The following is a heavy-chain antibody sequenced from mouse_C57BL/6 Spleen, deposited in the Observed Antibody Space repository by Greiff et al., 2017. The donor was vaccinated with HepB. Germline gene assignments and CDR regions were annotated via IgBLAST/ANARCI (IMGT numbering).Heavy chain of an antibody. Sequence: VQRVESGPELVKPGASVKISCKASGYAFSSSWMNWVKQRPGKGLEWIGRIYPGDGDTNYNGKFKGKATLTADKSSSTAYMQLSSLTSEDSAVYFCARITTVVAPNYFDYWGQGTTLTVSS. CDR1: GYAFSSSW. CDR3: ARITTVVAPNYFDY. CDR2: IYPGDGDT. D-gene: IGHD1-1*01. J-gene: IGHJ2*01. V-gene: IGHV1-82*01.